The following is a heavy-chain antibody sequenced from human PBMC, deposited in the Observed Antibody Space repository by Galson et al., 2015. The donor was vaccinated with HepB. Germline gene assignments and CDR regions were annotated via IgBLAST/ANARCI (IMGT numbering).Heavy chain of an antibody. J-gene: IGHJ4*02. Sequence: QSGAEVKKPGESLKISCKGSGYSFTSYWIGWVRQMPGKGLEWMGIIYPGDSDTRYSPSFQGQVTISADKSTSTAYLQWSSLKASDTAMYYCARHRCSGGSCYSPAYFDYWGQGTLVTVSS. CDR3: ARHRCSGGSCYSPAYFDY. CDR1: GYSFTSYW. V-gene: IGHV5-51*01. D-gene: IGHD2-15*01. CDR2: IYPGDSDT.